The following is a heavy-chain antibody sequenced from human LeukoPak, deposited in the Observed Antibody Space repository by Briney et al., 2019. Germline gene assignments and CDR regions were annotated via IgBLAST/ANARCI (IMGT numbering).Heavy chain of an antibody. CDR3: ASTYYYGSGSYYIYYYGMDV. V-gene: IGHV3-74*01. CDR2: INSDGSST. D-gene: IGHD3-10*01. J-gene: IGHJ6*04. CDR1: GFTFSSYW. Sequence: GGSLRLSCAASGFTFSSYWMHWVRQAPGKGLVWVSRINSDGSSTSYADSVKGRFTISRDNAKNTLYLQMNSLRAEDTAVYYCASTYYYGSGSYYIYYYGMDVWGKGTTVTVSP.